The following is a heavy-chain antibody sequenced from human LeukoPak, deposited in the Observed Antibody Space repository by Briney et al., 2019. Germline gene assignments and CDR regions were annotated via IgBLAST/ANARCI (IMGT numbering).Heavy chain of an antibody. J-gene: IGHJ4*02. V-gene: IGHV3-23*01. CDR2: ISGGGGST. CDR1: GFTFNSYA. Sequence: GGSLRLSCAASGFTFNSYAMTWVRQAPGKGLEWVSTISGGGGSTYYADSVKGRFTISRDNSRNTLYLQVNSLRAEDTAVYYCASEGYDFWSGYYLGDYWGQGTLVTVSS. D-gene: IGHD3-3*01. CDR3: ASEGYDFWSGYYLGDY.